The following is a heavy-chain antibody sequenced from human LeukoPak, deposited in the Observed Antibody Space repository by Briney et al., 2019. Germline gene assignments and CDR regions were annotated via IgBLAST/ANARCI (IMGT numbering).Heavy chain of an antibody. CDR1: GLTFDDSG. D-gene: IGHD3-22*01. V-gene: IGHV3-20*04. J-gene: IGHJ4*02. CDR2: INWNGGSR. Sequence: GGSLRLSCAASGLTFDDSGMTWVRQAPGKGLEWVSGINWNGGSRGYADSVKGRFTISKDNAKNSLNLQMNSLRAEDTALYYCASGSGSGYYYFVYWGQGTLVTVSS. CDR3: ASGSGSGYYYFVY.